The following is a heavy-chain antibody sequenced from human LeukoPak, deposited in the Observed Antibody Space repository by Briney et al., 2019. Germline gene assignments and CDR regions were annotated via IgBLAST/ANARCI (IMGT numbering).Heavy chain of an antibody. CDR3: AGGSSSWYGAIGYNWFDP. V-gene: IGHV4-59*01. J-gene: IGHJ5*02. Sequence: SETLSLTCTVSGGSISSYYWSWIRQPPGKGLEWIGYIYYSGSTNYNPSLKSRVTISVDTSKNQFSLKLGSVTAADTAVYYCAGGSSSWYGAIGYNWFDPWGQGTLVTVSS. CDR2: IYYSGST. D-gene: IGHD6-13*01. CDR1: GGSISSYY.